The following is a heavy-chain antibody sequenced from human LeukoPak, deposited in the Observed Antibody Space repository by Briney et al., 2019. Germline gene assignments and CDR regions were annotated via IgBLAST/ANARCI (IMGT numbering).Heavy chain of an antibody. D-gene: IGHD2-15*01. CDR1: GYTFTSYD. CDR2: MNPNSGNT. CDR3: ARVQRYCSGGSRYGEGDY. V-gene: IGHV1-8*03. J-gene: IGHJ4*02. Sequence: ASVKVSCKASGYTFTSYDINWVRQATGQGREWMGWMNPNSGNTGYAQKFQGRVTITRNTSISTAYMELSSLRSEDTAVYYCARVQRYCSGGSRYGEGDYWGQGTLVTVSS.